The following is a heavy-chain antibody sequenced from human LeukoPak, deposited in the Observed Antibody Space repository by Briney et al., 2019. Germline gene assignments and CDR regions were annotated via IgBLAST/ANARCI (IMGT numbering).Heavy chain of an antibody. CDR1: GFTFSSYW. Sequence: GGSLRLSCAASGFTFSSYWMHWVRHAPGKGLVWVSRINSDGSSTSYADSVRGRFSISRDNSKNTLYLQMNSLRAEDTAVYYCAKDPRRYCSGGSCPYNWFDPWGQGTLVTVSS. CDR3: AKDPRRYCSGGSCPYNWFDP. V-gene: IGHV3-74*01. CDR2: INSDGSST. D-gene: IGHD2-15*01. J-gene: IGHJ5*02.